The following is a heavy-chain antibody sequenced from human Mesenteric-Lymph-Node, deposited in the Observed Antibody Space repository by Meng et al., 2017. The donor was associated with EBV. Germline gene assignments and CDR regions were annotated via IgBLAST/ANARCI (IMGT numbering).Heavy chain of an antibody. J-gene: IGHJ2*01. V-gene: IGHV4-34*01. CDR2: INHSGST. CDR3: ARGPNYWYFDL. CDR1: GGSFSGYY. Sequence: QVPLQQWGAGLLKPSETLSLTCAVYGGSFSGYYWSWIRQPPGKGLEWIGEINHSGSTNYNPSLKSRVTISVDTSKNQFSLKLSSVTAADTAVYYCARGPNYWYFDLWGRGTLVTVSS.